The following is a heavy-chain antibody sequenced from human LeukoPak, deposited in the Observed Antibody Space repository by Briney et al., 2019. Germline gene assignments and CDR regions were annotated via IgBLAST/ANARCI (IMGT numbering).Heavy chain of an antibody. CDR3: VGDFSCSGGSCPLDS. D-gene: IGHD2-15*01. Sequence: GGSLRLSCAASGFTFNIYAMSWVRQAPGKGLAWVSGLNEDGGYTYYADSVKGRFTISRDNSENTLYLQMSSLRAEDTAIYYCVGDFSCSGGSCPLDSWGQGTLVSVSS. CDR1: GFTFNIYA. J-gene: IGHJ4*02. V-gene: IGHV3-23*01. CDR2: LNEDGGYT.